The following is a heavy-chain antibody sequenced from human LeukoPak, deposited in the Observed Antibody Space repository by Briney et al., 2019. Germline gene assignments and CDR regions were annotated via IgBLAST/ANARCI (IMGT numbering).Heavy chain of an antibody. CDR1: GYTFAGHY. CDR2: INPNRGGT. CDR3: ASVTGPWVRGGGYYYYYMDV. Sequence: ASVKVSCKASGYTFAGHYMHWVRQAPGQGLEGMGWINPNRGGTNYAQKLQGRVTMTRDTAISTAYMELRRLRSDDPAVYCCASVTGPWVRGGGYYYYYMDVWGKGTTVTVSS. J-gene: IGHJ6*03. D-gene: IGHD2-15*01. V-gene: IGHV1-2*02.